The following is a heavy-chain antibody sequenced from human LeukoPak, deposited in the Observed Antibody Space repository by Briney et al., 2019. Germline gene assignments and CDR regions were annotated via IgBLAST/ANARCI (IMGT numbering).Heavy chain of an antibody. D-gene: IGHD4-17*01. CDR2: ISTSSSTI. CDR1: GFTFSSYS. CDR3: ARMAWDGDYVDGY. V-gene: IGHV3-48*01. J-gene: IGHJ4*02. Sequence: GGSLRLSCAASGFTFSSYSMNWVRQAPGKGLEWVSYISTSSSTIYYADSVKGRFTISRDNSKNTLYLQMNSLRAEDTAVYFCARMAWDGDYVDGYWGQGTLVTVSS.